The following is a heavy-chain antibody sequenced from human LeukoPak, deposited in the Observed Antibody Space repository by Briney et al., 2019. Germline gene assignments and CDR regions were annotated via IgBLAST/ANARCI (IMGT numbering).Heavy chain of an antibody. CDR2: IGTSNNYI. CDR3: ARRASTERGHSYGLDH. D-gene: IGHD5-18*01. CDR1: GFTFSSYS. V-gene: IGHV3-21*01. Sequence: KSGGSLRLSCAASGFTFSSYSMNWVRQAPGKGLEWVSSIGTSNNYIYYAGSLKGRFTISRDNARNSLYLQMNSLSAEDTAVYYCARRASTERGHSYGLDHWGQGALVTVSS. J-gene: IGHJ4*02.